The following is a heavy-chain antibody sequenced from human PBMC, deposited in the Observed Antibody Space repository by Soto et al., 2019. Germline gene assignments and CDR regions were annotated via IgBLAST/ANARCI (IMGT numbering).Heavy chain of an antibody. CDR2: IYYSGST. D-gene: IGHD6-13*01. Sequence: SETLSLTCTVSGGSISSSSYYWGWIRQPPGKGLEWIGSIYYSGSTYYNPSLKSRVTISVDTSKNQFSLKLSSVTAADTAVYYCARVEGPGTGYFDYWGQGTLVTVSS. CDR3: ARVEGPGTGYFDY. J-gene: IGHJ4*02. CDR1: GGSISSSSYY. V-gene: IGHV4-39*07.